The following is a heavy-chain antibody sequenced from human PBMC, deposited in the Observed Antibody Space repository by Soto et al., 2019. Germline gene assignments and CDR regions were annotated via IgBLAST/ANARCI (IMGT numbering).Heavy chain of an antibody. CDR1: GFTFSSYS. D-gene: IGHD6-19*01. Sequence: GGSLRLSCAASGFTFSSYSMNWVRQAPGKGLEWVSSISSSSSYIYYADSVKGRFTISRDNAKNSLYLQMNSLRAEDAAVYYCARGSGPGEFDYWGQGTLVTVSS. V-gene: IGHV3-21*01. CDR2: ISSSSSYI. CDR3: ARGSGPGEFDY. J-gene: IGHJ4*02.